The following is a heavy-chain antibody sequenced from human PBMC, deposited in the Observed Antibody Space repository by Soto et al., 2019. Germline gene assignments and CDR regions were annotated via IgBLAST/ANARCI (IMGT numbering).Heavy chain of an antibody. D-gene: IGHD2-2*01. Sequence: QVQLVQSGAEVKKPGSSVKVSCKASGGTFSSYAISWVRQSPGQGLEWMGGIIPIFGTANYAQKFQGRVTITADKSTGTAYMELSSLRSEDTAVYYCARDRGSGYCSRTRCSPYYYYGMDFWGQWTTVTVSS. J-gene: IGHJ6*02. CDR2: IIPIFGTA. V-gene: IGHV1-69*06. CDR3: ARDRGSGYCSRTRCSPYYYYGMDF. CDR1: GGTFSSYA.